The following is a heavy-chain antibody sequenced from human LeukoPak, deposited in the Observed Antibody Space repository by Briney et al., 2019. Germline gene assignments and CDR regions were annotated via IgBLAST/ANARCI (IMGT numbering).Heavy chain of an antibody. D-gene: IGHD2-15*01. CDR2: INSDGSST. J-gene: IGHJ4*02. V-gene: IGHV3-74*01. CDR3: ARDRGYCSGGSCYSGFFY. CDR1: GFTFSNYW. Sequence: PGASLRLSCAASGFTFSNYWMHWVRQAPGKGLEWISRINSDGSSTSYADSVKGRFTISRDNAKSTLYLQLSSLRSEDTAVYYCARDRGYCSGGSCYSGFFYWGQGTLVTVSS.